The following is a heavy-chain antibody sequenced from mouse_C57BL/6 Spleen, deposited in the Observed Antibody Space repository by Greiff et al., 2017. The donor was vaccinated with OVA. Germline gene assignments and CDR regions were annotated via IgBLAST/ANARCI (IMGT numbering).Heavy chain of an antibody. V-gene: IGHV1-82*01. CDR3: ATYDYDERYFDV. CDR2: LYPGDGDT. D-gene: IGHD2-4*01. CDR1: GYAFSSSW. Sequence: VQLVESGPELVKPGASVKISCKASGYAFSSSWMNWVKQRPGKGLEWIGRLYPGDGDTNYNGKFKGKATLTADKSSSTAYMQRSSLTSEDSAVYFCATYDYDERYFDVWGTGTTVTVSS. J-gene: IGHJ1*03.